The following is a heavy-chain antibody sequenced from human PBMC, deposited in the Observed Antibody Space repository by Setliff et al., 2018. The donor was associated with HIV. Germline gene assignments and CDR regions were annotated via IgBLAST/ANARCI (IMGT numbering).Heavy chain of an antibody. CDR1: GGSISGYY. CDR3: ARAFGSSWYGGGDYFDY. D-gene: IGHD6-13*01. CDR2: IYHSGST. V-gene: IGHV4-59*12. Sequence: LSLTCSVSGGSISGYYWSWIRQPPGKGLEWIGEIYHSGSTNYNPSLKSRVTISVDKSKNQFSLKLSSVTAADTAVYYCARAFGSSWYGGGDYFDYWGQGTLVTVSS. J-gene: IGHJ4*02.